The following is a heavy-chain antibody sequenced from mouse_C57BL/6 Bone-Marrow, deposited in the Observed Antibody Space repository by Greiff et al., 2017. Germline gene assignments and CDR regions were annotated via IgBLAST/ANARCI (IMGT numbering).Heavy chain of an antibody. CDR3: ARNHDYGGGGWFAY. V-gene: IGHV2-9-1*01. CDR1: GFSLTSYA. J-gene: IGHJ3*01. CDR2: IWPGGGT. D-gene: IGHD2-4*01. Sequence: VMLVESGPGLVAPSQSLSITCTVSGFSLTSYAISWVRQPPGKGLEWLGVIWPGGGTNSNSALKSRLSICKDNSKSQVFLKMNSLQTDDTARYYCARNHDYGGGGWFAYWGQGTLVTVSA.